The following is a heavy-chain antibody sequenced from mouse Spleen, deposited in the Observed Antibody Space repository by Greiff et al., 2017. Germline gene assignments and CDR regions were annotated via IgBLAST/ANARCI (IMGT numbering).Heavy chain of an antibody. V-gene: IGHV1-54*01. CDR2: INPGSGGT. CDR1: GYAFTNYL. D-gene: IGHD1-1*02. Sequence: LQESGAELVRPGTSVKVSCKASGYAFTNYLIEWVKQRPGQGLEWIGVINPGSGGTNYNEKFKGKATLTADKSSSTAYMQLSSLTSEDSAVYFCARRGGGNPRGAMDYWGQGTSVTVSS. J-gene: IGHJ4*01. CDR3: ARRGGGNPRGAMDY.